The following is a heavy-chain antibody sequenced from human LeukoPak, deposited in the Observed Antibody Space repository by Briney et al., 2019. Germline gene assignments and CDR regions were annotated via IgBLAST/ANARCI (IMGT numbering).Heavy chain of an antibody. CDR3: ASTTPYYDFWSGYH. J-gene: IGHJ5*02. V-gene: IGHV1-69*13. D-gene: IGHD3-3*01. CDR2: IIPIFGTA. Sequence: SAKVSCKASGYTFTSYGISWVRQAPGQGLEWMGGIIPIFGTANYAQKFQGRVTITADESTSTAYMELSSLRSEDTAVYYCASTTPYYDFWSGYHWGQGTLVTVSS. CDR1: GYTFTSYG.